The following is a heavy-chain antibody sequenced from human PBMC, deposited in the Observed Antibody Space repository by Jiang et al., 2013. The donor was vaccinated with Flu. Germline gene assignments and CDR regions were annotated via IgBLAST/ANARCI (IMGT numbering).Heavy chain of an antibody. CDR3: ARHTRLSPMVRGANNWFDP. D-gene: IGHD3-10*01. CDR1: GGSFSGYY. V-gene: IGHV4-34*01. Sequence: LLKPSETLSLTCAVYGGSFSGYYWSWIRQPPGKGLEWIGEINHSGSTNYNPSLKSRVTISVDTSKNQFSLKLSSVTAADTAVYYCARHTRLSPMVRGANNWFDPWGQGTLVTVSS. J-gene: IGHJ5*02. CDR2: INHSGST.